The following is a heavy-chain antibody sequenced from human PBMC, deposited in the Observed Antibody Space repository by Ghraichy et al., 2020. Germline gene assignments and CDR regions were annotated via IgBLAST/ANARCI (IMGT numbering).Heavy chain of an antibody. CDR1: ALPSLPPP. CDR3: LRGRLSTDY. J-gene: IGHJ4*02. CDR2: RGAKGGST. D-gene: IGHD2-2*01. V-gene: IGHV3-23*01. Sequence: GGSLRLSRPISALPSLPPPPPRLRQAPGKGPAGCYARGAKGGSTYYEDSVKGRFTISRDNSQSVLYLQMNSLRVEDTAVYYCLRGRLSTDYWGQGTLVTVSS.